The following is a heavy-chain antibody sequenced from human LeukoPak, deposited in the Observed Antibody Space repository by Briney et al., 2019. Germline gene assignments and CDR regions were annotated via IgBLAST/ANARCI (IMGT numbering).Heavy chain of an antibody. J-gene: IGHJ4*02. D-gene: IGHD4-17*01. CDR3: ATDPYGDYYFDY. V-gene: IGHV1-24*01. CDR1: GYTLTELS. Sequence: VASVTVSCKVSGYTLTELSMHWVRQAGGRGRAGMGGYDPEDGETIYAQKFQGRVTMTEDTSTDTAYMELSSLRSEDTAVYYCATDPYGDYYFDYWGQGTLVTVSS. CDR2: YDPEDGET.